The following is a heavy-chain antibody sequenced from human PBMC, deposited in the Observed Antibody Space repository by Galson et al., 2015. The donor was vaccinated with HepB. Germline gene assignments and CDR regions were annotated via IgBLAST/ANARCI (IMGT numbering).Heavy chain of an antibody. CDR2: INPNSGGT. Sequence: SVKVSCKASGYTFTGYYMHWVRQAPGQGLEWMGWINPNSGGTNYAQKFQGRVTMTRDTSISTAYMELSRLRSDDTAVYYCARDRQQLVRRGGIFDYWGQGTLVTVSS. CDR1: GYTFTGYY. J-gene: IGHJ4*02. V-gene: IGHV1-2*02. CDR3: ARDRQQLVRRGGIFDY. D-gene: IGHD6-13*01.